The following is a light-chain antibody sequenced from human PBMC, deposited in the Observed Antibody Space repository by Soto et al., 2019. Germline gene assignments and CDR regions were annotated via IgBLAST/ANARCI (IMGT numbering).Light chain of an antibody. CDR2: DAS. CDR1: QSVSSY. Sequence: EIELTQSPATLSLSPGERATLSCRASQSVSSYLAWFQHKPGQAPRLLIYDASSRATGIPARFSGSGSGTDYTLTIDTLEPEDSAVYYCQQRSNWPPDTFGQGTKLQIK. V-gene: IGKV3-11*01. CDR3: QQRSNWPPDT. J-gene: IGKJ2*01.